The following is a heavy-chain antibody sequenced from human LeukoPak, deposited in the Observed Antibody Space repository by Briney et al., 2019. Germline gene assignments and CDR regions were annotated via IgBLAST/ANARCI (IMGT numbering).Heavy chain of an antibody. V-gene: IGHV4-59*01. J-gene: IGHJ2*01. CDR3: ARHTHPYWYFDL. CDR1: GGSIRSYY. Sequence: SETLSLTCSVSGGSIRSYYWSWIRRPPGKGLEWIGYISYSGNTNYNPSLKSRVTISVDTSKNQFSLKLSSVTAADTAVYYCARHTHPYWYFDLWGRGTLVSVSS. D-gene: IGHD2-2*02. CDR2: ISYSGNT.